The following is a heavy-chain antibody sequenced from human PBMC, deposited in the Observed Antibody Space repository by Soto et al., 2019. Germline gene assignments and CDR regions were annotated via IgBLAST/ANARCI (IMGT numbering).Heavy chain of an antibody. J-gene: IGHJ6*02. CDR3: ARGPDSSPHYSYHGMDV. D-gene: IGHD3-22*01. Sequence: PSETLSLTCTVSGGSISSGDYYWSWIRQPPGKGLEWIGYIYYSGSTYYNPSLKSRVTIAVDTSKNQFSLQLSSVPAADTAVYYCARGPDSSPHYSYHGMDVWGQGTTVTVSS. CDR2: IYYSGST. CDR1: GGSISSGDYY. V-gene: IGHV4-30-4*01.